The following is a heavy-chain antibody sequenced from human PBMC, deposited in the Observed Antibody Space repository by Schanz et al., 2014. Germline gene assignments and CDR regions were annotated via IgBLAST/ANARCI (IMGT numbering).Heavy chain of an antibody. D-gene: IGHD3-3*01. CDR3: ARDKGGYYPFDY. Sequence: EVQLVEYGGGLVQPWESLRLSCAASGFTFSAYWMAWVRQAPGKGLEWVANIKQDESERSYVDSVKGRFTISRDNAKNSLYLQMNSLRAEDTAVYYCARDKGGYYPFDYWGQGTLVTVSS. CDR1: GFTFSAYW. J-gene: IGHJ4*02. CDR2: IKQDESER. V-gene: IGHV3-7*01.